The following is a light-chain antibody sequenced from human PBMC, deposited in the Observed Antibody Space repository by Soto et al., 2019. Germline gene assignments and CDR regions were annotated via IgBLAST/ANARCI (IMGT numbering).Light chain of an antibody. CDR1: QSISTY. J-gene: IGKJ2*01. CDR3: QQSYSTPYT. Sequence: DIQMTQSPSSLSASVGDRVTITCRASQSISTYLNWYQQKPGKAPKLLIYAASSLQTGVPSTFSGSGYGTDFTLTISSLQPEDFATYYCQQSYSTPYTFGQGTKVEIK. V-gene: IGKV1-39*01. CDR2: AAS.